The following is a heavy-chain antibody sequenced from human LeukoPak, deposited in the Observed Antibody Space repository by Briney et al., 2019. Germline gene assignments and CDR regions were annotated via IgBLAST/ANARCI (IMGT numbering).Heavy chain of an antibody. CDR2: MNPNSGNT. Sequence: ASVKVSCKASGYTFTSYDINWVRQATGQGLEWMGWMNPNSGNTGYAQRFQGRVTITRNTSISTAYMELSSLRSEDTAVYYCARETSTGTTGWMTYYMDVWGKGTTVTVSS. V-gene: IGHV1-8*03. CDR1: GYTFTSYD. J-gene: IGHJ6*03. D-gene: IGHD1-7*01. CDR3: ARETSTGTTGWMTYYMDV.